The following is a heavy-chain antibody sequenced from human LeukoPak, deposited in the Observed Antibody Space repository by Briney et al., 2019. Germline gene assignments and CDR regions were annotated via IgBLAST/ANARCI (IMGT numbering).Heavy chain of an antibody. CDR2: IKQDGSAT. J-gene: IGHJ4*02. V-gene: IGHV3-7*01. CDR1: GFTFSTYW. Sequence: PGGSLRLSCAASGFTFSTYWMSWVRQAPGKGLEWVANIKQDGSATYYVDSVKGRFIISRDNAKNSLFLQMNSLTAEDTALYYCVRSLERFGTRDYWGQGTLVTVSS. CDR3: VRSLERFGTRDY. D-gene: IGHD3-10*01.